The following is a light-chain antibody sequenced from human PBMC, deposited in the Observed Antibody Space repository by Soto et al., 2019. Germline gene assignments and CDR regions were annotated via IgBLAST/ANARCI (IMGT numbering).Light chain of an antibody. CDR3: QQYYSYPPYT. Sequence: AIRMTQSPSSLSASTGDRVTITCRASQGISSYLAWYQQKPGKAPKLLLYAASTLQSGVPSRFSGSESGTDFTLTISCLQSEDFATYYCQQYYSYPPYTVGQGTKLEIK. V-gene: IGKV1-8*01. CDR2: AAS. J-gene: IGKJ2*01. CDR1: QGISSY.